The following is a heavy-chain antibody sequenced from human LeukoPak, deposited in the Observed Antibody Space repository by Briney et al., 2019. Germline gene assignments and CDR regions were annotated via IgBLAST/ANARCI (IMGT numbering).Heavy chain of an antibody. J-gene: IGHJ6*02. Sequence: GGSLRLSCAASGFTFSSYAMHWVRQAPGKGLEWVAVIAYDGSNKYYADSVKGRFTISRDNSKNTLYLQMNSLRAEDTAVYCCARDLPYYYGMDVWGQGTTVTVSS. V-gene: IGHV3-30*04. CDR2: IAYDGSNK. CDR3: ARDLPYYYGMDV. CDR1: GFTFSSYA.